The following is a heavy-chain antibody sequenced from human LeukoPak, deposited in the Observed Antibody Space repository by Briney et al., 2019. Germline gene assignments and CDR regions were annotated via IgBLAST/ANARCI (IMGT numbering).Heavy chain of an antibody. CDR3: ARAQYDSSGLDP. D-gene: IGHD3-22*01. CDR2: IDHSGRT. CDR1: GGSSSSSNW. J-gene: IGHJ5*02. Sequence: SGTLSLTCAVSGGSSSSSNWWNWVRQPPGKGLEWIGEIDHSGRTNYNPSLKSRVTISVDKSKNQFSLKLSSVTAADTAVYYCARAQYDSSGLDPWGQGTLVTVSS. V-gene: IGHV4-4*02.